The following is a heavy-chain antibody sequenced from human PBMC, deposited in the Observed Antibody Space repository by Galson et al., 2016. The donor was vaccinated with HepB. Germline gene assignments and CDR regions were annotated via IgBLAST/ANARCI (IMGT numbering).Heavy chain of an antibody. Sequence: SLRLSCAASGFTFTDAWMNWVRQGPGKGLEWVGHIKRKPDGGTSDYAGAVKDRFTISRDDSKKMVYLEMNNLKIEDTAVYYCFAHIVVAPGPPVWGQGTTVTVSS. J-gene: IGHJ6*02. CDR2: IKRKPDGGTS. CDR1: GFTFTDAW. CDR3: FAHIVVAPGPPV. D-gene: IGHD2-21*01. V-gene: IGHV3-15*01.